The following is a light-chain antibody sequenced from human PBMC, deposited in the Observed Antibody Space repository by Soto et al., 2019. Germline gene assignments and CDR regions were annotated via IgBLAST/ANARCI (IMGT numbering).Light chain of an antibody. V-gene: IGKV3-20*01. CDR3: QQYGSSPKYT. Sequence: EIVLTQSPGTLSLSPGERATLSCRASQSVSSSYLAWYQQKPGQAPRLLIYGPSSRATGIPDRFSGGGSGTDFTLTISRLEPEDFAVYYCQQYGSSPKYTFGQGTKLEIK. CDR1: QSVSSSY. J-gene: IGKJ2*01. CDR2: GPS.